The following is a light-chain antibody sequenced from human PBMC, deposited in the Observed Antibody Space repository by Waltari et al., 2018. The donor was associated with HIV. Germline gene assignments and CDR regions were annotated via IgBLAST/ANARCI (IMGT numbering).Light chain of an antibody. CDR2: AAS. J-gene: IGKJ2*03. V-gene: IGKV1-39*01. Sequence: DIQMTQSPSTLSAFVGDRVNITCRASQTINNFLSWYQQKEGKAPKLLIYAASNLQSGVPLRFSGSGSGTDFTLTISSLQPEDFATYYCQQSYSTPYSFGQGTKLEIK. CDR3: QQSYSTPYS. CDR1: QTINNF.